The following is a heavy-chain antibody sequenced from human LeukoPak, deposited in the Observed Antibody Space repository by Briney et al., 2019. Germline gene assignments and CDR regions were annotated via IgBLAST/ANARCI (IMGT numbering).Heavy chain of an antibody. CDR2: ISGSGGST. CDR3: AKGRFYDILTGVDY. CDR1: GLTFSSYG. J-gene: IGHJ4*02. Sequence: GGSLRLSCAASGLTFSSYGMSWVRQAPGKGLEWVSAISGSGGSTYYADSVKGRFTISRDNSKNTLYLQMNSLRAEDTAVYYCAKGRFYDILTGVDYWGQGTLVTVSS. D-gene: IGHD3-9*01. V-gene: IGHV3-23*01.